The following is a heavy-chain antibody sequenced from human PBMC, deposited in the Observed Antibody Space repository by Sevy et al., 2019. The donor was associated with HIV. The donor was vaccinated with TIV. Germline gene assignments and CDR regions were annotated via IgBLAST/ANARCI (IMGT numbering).Heavy chain of an antibody. CDR2: ISSAGSFI. CDR3: AREVGGGDNIFCALDY. D-gene: IGHD3-3*02. J-gene: IGHJ4*02. CDR1: GFTFSYYS. V-gene: IGHV3-21*06. Sequence: GGSLRLSCAASGFTFSYYSLTWVRQAPGKGLEWVSSISSAGSFIYYADSVKGRFTISRDSAKSSLYLQMNSLGVEDTAVYFCAREVGGGDNIFCALDYWGQGALCTVSS.